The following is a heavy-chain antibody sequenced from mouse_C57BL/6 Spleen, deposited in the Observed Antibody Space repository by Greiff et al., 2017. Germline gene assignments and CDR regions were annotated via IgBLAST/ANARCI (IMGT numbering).Heavy chain of an antibody. CDR3: ARSQLRFAWFAY. V-gene: IGHV1-61*01. CDR2: IYPSDSET. J-gene: IGHJ3*01. Sequence: QVQLKQPGAELVRPGSSVKLSCKASGYTFTSYWMDWVKQRPGQGLEWIGNIYPSDSETHYNQKFKDKATLTVDESSSTAYMQLSSLTSEDSAVYYCARSQLRFAWFAYWGQGTLVTVSA. CDR1: GYTFTSYW. D-gene: IGHD3-2*02.